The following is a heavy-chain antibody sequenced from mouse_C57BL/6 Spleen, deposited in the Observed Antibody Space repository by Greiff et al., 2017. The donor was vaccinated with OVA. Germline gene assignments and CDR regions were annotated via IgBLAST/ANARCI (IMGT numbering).Heavy chain of an antibody. Sequence: VQLKESGPELVKPGASVKISCKASGYAFSSSWMNWVKQRPGKGLEWIGRIYPGDGDTNYNGKFKGKATLTADKSSSTAYMQLSSLTSEDSAVYFCAREFVYYGSSFDYWGQGTTLTVSS. J-gene: IGHJ2*01. V-gene: IGHV1-82*01. CDR1: GYAFSSSW. CDR3: AREFVYYGSSFDY. D-gene: IGHD1-1*01. CDR2: IYPGDGDT.